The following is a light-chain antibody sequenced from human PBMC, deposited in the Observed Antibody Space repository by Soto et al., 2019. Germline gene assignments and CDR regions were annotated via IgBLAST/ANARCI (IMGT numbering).Light chain of an antibody. CDR3: QQYNNWPRM. CDR2: GGS. Sequence: EIVMTQSPATLSVSPGEGVTLSCRASQSVSSNLAWYQQKPGQAPRLLIYGGSTGATGIPARFSGSGYGTEFTLTISSLQSEDFAVYFCQQYNNWPRMFGQGTKVDIK. V-gene: IGKV3-15*01. J-gene: IGKJ1*01. CDR1: QSVSSN.